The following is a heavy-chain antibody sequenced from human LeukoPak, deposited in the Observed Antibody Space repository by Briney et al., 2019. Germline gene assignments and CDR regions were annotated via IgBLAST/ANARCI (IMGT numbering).Heavy chain of an antibody. CDR1: GFTFSSYS. CDR3: ARALWGYSSGWYDFVDP. D-gene: IGHD6-19*01. CDR2: IRYDGSNK. Sequence: GGSLRLSCAASGFTFSSYSMNWVRQAPGKGLEWVAFIRYDGSNKYYADSVKGRFTISRDNAKNSLYLQMNSLRAEDTAVYYCARALWGYSSGWYDFVDPWGQGTLVTVSS. J-gene: IGHJ5*02. V-gene: IGHV3-30*02.